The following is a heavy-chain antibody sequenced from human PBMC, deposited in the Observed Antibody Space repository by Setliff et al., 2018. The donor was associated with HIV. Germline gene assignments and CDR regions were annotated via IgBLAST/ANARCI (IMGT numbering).Heavy chain of an antibody. J-gene: IGHJ3*01. V-gene: IGHV3-30*04. CDR3: ARETPDYNDSPCGFDF. D-gene: IGHD4-17*01. Sequence: GGSLRLSCAASGFSFSTYAMHWVRQAPGKGLEWVSVISYDGSSESYADSVKGRFTISRDNSKNTLYLQMNSLRPEDTAVYYCARETPDYNDSPCGFDFWGQGTMVTVSS. CDR1: GFSFSTYA. CDR2: ISYDGSSE.